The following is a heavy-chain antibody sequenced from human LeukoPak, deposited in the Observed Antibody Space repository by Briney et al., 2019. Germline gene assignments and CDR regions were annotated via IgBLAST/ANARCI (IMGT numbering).Heavy chain of an antibody. V-gene: IGHV1-58*02. Sequence: SVTVSCKASGFTFTSSAMQWVRQARGHRLEWIGWIVVGSGNTNYAQKFQERVTITRDMSTSTAYMELSSLRSEDTAVYYCAADGGNWNLPDYYYMDVWGKGTTVTVSS. CDR3: AADGGNWNLPDYYYMDV. CDR2: IVVGSGNT. CDR1: GFTFTSSA. J-gene: IGHJ6*03. D-gene: IGHD1-1*01.